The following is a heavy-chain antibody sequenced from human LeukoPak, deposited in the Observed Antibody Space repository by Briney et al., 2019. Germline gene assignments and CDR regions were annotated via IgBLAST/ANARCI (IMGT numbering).Heavy chain of an antibody. V-gene: IGHV1-2*02. J-gene: IGHJ4*02. D-gene: IGHD6-13*01. CDR3: ARLRTLKNGLGSSHFFDY. CDR2: INPNSGGT. CDR1: GYTFTGYY. Sequence: EASVKVSCKASGYTFTGYYMHWVRQAPGQGLEWMGWINPNSGGTNYAQKFQGRVTMTRDTSISTAYMELSRLRADDTAVYYCARLRTLKNGLGSSHFFDYWGQGTLVTVSS.